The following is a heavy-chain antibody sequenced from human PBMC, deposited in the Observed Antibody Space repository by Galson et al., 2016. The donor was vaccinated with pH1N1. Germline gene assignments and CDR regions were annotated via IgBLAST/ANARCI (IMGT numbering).Heavy chain of an antibody. CDR2: ISPIFGSI. V-gene: IGHV1-69*06. D-gene: IGHD3-10*01. CDR1: GGTFSNSA. Sequence: SVKVSCKASGGTFSNSAISWVRQAPGQGLEWMGGISPIFGSINYAQRFQGRVTVSADIFTNTAYMEFSILRSEDTAIYYVATAGPLVREILYYSYAMDVWGQGTTVTVSS. J-gene: IGHJ6*02. CDR3: ATAGPLVREILYYSYAMDV.